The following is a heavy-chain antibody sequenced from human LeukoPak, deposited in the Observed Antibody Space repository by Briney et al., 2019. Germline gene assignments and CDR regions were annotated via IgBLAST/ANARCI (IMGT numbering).Heavy chain of an antibody. V-gene: IGHV1-24*01. D-gene: IGHD3-3*01. CDR1: GYTLTELS. CDR2: FDPEDGET. J-gene: IGHJ4*02. Sequence: ASVKVSCKVSGYTLTELSMHWVRQAPGKGLEWMGGFDPEDGETIYAQKFQGRVTMTEDTSTDTAYMELSSLRSEDTAVYYCATGKRDPHYFTDWGQGTLVTVSS. CDR3: ATGKRDPHYFTD.